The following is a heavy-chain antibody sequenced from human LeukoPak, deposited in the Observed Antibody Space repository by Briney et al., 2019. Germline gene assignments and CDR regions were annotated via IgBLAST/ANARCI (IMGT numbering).Heavy chain of an antibody. Sequence: SETLSLTCAVYGGSFGGYYWSWIRQPPGKGLEWIGEINHSGSTNYNPSLKSRVTISVDTSKNQFSLKLSSVTAADTAVYYCARGKQWLVLYYGMDVWGQGTTVTVSS. V-gene: IGHV4-34*01. J-gene: IGHJ6*02. D-gene: IGHD6-19*01. CDR2: INHSGST. CDR3: ARGKQWLVLYYGMDV. CDR1: GGSFGGYY.